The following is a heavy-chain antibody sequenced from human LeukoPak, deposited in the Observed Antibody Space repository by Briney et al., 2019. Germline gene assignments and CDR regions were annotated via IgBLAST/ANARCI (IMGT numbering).Heavy chain of an antibody. CDR1: GFTFSDFY. J-gene: IGHJ6*02. CDR3: ARVAAVYYSYGMDV. D-gene: IGHD6-13*01. Sequence: GGSLRLSCAASGFTFSDFYMTWIRQAPGKGLEWVSVIHSGATTYYADSVKGRFTISRDNSTNALYLQMNSLRADDTAVYYCARVAAVYYSYGMDVWGQGTTVTVSS. V-gene: IGHV3-66*01. CDR2: IHSGATT.